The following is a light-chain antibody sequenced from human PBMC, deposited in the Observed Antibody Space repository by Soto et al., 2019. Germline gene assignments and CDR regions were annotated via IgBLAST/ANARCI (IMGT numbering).Light chain of an antibody. Sequence: DIQMTQSPSTLSGSVGDRVTITCRASQTISSWLAWYQQKPGKATKLLLYKASTLKSGVPSRFSGSGSGTEFTLTISSLQPDDFANYYCQHYNSYSEAFGQGPKVELK. CDR3: QHYNSYSEA. J-gene: IGKJ1*01. V-gene: IGKV1-5*03. CDR1: QTISSW. CDR2: KAS.